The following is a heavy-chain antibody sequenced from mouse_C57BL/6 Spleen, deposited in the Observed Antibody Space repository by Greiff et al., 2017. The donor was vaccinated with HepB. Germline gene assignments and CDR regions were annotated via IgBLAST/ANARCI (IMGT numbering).Heavy chain of an antibody. V-gene: IGHV14-4*01. CDR3: TPILLRDPMDY. D-gene: IGHD1-1*01. CDR2: IDPENGDT. Sequence: EVKLVESGAELVRPGASVKLSCTASGFNIKDDYMHWVKQRPEQGLEWIGWIDPENGDTEYASKFQGKATITADTSSNTAYLHLSSLTSEDTAVYYCTPILLRDPMDYWGQGTSVTVSS. CDR1: GFNIKDDY. J-gene: IGHJ4*01.